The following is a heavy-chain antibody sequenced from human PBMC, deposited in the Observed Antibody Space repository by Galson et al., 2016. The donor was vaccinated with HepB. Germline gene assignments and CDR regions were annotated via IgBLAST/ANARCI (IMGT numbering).Heavy chain of an antibody. Sequence: SVKVSCKASGYSFTSYDINWVRQATGQGLEWMGWMNPNSANTGYAQKFQDRVTLTTDTPTSTTYMELRSLISDDTAGYYCARHYRSTWPAGLIFDSWGPGTRVTVSS. J-gene: IGHJ4*02. D-gene: IGHD6-6*01. CDR2: MNPNSANT. V-gene: IGHV1-8*01. CDR3: ARHYRSTWPAGLIFDS. CDR1: GYSFTSYD.